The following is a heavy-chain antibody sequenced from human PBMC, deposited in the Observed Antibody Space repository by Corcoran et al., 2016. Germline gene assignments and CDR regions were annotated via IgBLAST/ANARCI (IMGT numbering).Heavy chain of an antibody. V-gene: IGHV3-15*07. CDR2: IKSKTDGGTT. J-gene: IGHJ4*02. CDR3: TTWEVVGYYYDGSGYYSAEDY. CDR1: GFTFSNAW. Sequence: EVQLVESGGGLVKPGGSLRLSCAAPGFTFSNAWMNWVRQAPGKGLEWVGRIKSKTDGGTTDYAAPGKGRFTISREDSKKTLYLQMNRLKPAYTAWYYCTTWEVVGYYYDGSGYYSAEDYCGQGTLVTVSS. D-gene: IGHD3-22*01.